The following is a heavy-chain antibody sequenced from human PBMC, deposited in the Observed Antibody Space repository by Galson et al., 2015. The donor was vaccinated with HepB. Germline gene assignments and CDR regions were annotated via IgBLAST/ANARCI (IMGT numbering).Heavy chain of an antibody. V-gene: IGHV3-53*01. Sequence: SLRLSCAASGFTVSSNYMSWVRQAPGRGLECVSVIYSGGNTYYADFVRGRFIISRDNSKNTLYLQMNSLRVEDTAVYYCARGYSRSWYSGLGFWGQGTLVTVSS. CDR3: ARGYSRSWYSGLGF. CDR1: GFTVSSNY. D-gene: IGHD6-13*01. CDR2: IYSGGNT. J-gene: IGHJ4*02.